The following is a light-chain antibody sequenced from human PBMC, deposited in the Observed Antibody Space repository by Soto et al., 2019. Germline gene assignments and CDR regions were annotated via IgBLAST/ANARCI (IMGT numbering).Light chain of an antibody. Sequence: QSALTQPPSASGSPGQSVAISCTGTSSDVGAYNYVSWYQQYPGKAPKVMIYEVSKRPSGVSDRFSGSKSGNTASLTVSGLQADDEADYYCSSYAGNNSFVFGTGTKLTVL. CDR3: SSYAGNNSFV. J-gene: IGLJ1*01. CDR1: SSDVGAYNY. CDR2: EVS. V-gene: IGLV2-8*01.